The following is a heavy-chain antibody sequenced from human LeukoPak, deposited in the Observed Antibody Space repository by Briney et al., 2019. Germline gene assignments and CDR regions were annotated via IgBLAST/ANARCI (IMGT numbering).Heavy chain of an antibody. CDR1: GFTFSDHY. Sequence: PGGSPRLSCAASGFTFSDHYMDWVRQAPGKGLEWVGRSRNKGDSYTTEYAASVKGRFTISRDDSKNSLYLQMNSLKTEDTAVYYCARGNLYFDYWGQGTLVTVSS. V-gene: IGHV3-72*01. J-gene: IGHJ4*02. CDR3: ARGNLYFDY. CDR2: SRNKGDSYTT.